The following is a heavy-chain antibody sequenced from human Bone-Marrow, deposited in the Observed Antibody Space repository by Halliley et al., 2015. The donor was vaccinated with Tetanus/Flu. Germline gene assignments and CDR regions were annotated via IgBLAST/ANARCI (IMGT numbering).Heavy chain of an antibody. CDR1: GGSIKSFF. CDR2: VYDSGST. Sequence: TLSLTCTVSGGSIKSFFWSWIRQSPPKGLEWLGYVYDSGSTNYNPSLKSRVTISADTSKNQLSLKLTSVTAADTAVYFRARGYGPLDHWGQGTLVTVSS. CDR3: ARGYGPLDH. V-gene: IGHV4-59*01. D-gene: IGHD5-18*01. J-gene: IGHJ4*02.